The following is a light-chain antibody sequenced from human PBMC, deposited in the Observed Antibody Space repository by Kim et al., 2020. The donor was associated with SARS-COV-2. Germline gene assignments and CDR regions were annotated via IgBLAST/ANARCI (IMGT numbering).Light chain of an antibody. CDR2: DAS. J-gene: IGKJ5*01. CDR1: QSVSRY. CDR3: KQRSICPRT. V-gene: IGKV3-11*01. Sequence: EILVTQSPATLSLSPGQRATLSCRASQSVSRYVAWYQQKPGQTPRLLIYDASNRATGIPARFSGSGSGTDFTLTISSLEPEDFAVYYCKQRSICPRTFGQGTRLEIK.